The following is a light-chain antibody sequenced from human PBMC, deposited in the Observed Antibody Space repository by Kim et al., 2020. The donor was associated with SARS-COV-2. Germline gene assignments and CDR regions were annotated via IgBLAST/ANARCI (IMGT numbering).Light chain of an antibody. J-gene: IGKJ2*01. CDR2: KAS. V-gene: IGKV1-5*03. CDR3: LRYNDYSGT. CDR1: QSVCDW. Sequence: SASVGDRVTITCRASQSVCDWLAWYQQKPGKAPKLLIYKASSLQSGVPSRFSGSGSGTEFTLTISSLQPDDFAIYYCLRYNDYSGTFGQGTKLEI.